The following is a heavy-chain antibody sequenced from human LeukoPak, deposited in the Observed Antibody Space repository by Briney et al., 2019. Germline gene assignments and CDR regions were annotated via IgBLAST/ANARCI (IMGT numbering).Heavy chain of an antibody. CDR3: ARWGSGSYSDPAFDY. CDR2: ISWNSGSI. CDR1: GFTFDDYA. D-gene: IGHD1-26*01. Sequence: GGSLRLSCAASGFTFDDYAMHWVRQAPGKGLEWVSGISWNSGSIGYADSVKGRFTISRDNAKNSLYLQMNSLRSDDTAVYYCARWGSGSYSDPAFDYWGQGTLVTVSS. V-gene: IGHV3-9*01. J-gene: IGHJ4*02.